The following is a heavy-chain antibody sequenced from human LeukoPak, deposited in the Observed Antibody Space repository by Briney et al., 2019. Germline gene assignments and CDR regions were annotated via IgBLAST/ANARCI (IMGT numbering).Heavy chain of an antibody. CDR2: ICGSGGST. D-gene: IGHD3-16*02. CDR3: TRDRVSSDS. Sequence: AGGSLRLSCAASGFTFSGFVMSWVRQAPGKGLEWVSAICGSGGSTYYADSVKGRFTISRDNSKNTLYLQMNSLRAEDTAVYYCTRDRVSSDSWGQGTLVIVSS. V-gene: IGHV3-23*01. CDR1: GFTFSGFV. J-gene: IGHJ4*02.